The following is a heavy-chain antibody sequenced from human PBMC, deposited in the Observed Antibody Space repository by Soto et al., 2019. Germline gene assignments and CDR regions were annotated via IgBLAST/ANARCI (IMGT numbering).Heavy chain of an antibody. V-gene: IGHV3-7*01. Sequence: EVQLVESGGGLVQPGGSLRLSCAASGFTFSSYWMSWVRQAPGKGLEWVATIKQDGSEKYYVDSVKGRFTISRDNAKNSLYLQMNSLRAEDTAVYYCAKNDIVVVPAAMGFDYWGQGTLVTVSS. D-gene: IGHD2-2*01. CDR2: IKQDGSEK. J-gene: IGHJ4*02. CDR1: GFTFSSYW. CDR3: AKNDIVVVPAAMGFDY.